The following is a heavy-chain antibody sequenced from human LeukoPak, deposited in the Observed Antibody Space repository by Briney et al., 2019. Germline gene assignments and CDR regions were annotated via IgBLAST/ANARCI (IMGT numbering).Heavy chain of an antibody. CDR3: ARDESGRTGTTWNIDY. J-gene: IGHJ4*02. Sequence: GASVKVSCKDSGYTFTVYYMHWVRQAPGQGLEWMGWINPNSGGTNYAQKFQGRVTMTRDTSISTAYMELSRLRSDDTAVYYCARDESGRTGTTWNIDYWGQGTLVTVSS. CDR1: GYTFTVYY. V-gene: IGHV1-2*02. D-gene: IGHD1-7*01. CDR2: INPNSGGT.